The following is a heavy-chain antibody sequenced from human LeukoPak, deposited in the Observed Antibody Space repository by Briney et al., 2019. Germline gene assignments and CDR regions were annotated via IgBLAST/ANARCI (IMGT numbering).Heavy chain of an antibody. D-gene: IGHD5-24*01. CDR2: ISGSSGYI. CDR1: GFTFSNYG. V-gene: IGHV3-21*01. Sequence: GGSLRLSCVTSGFTFSNYGMSWVRQAPGKGLEWVSSISGSSGYIYYADSVKGRFTISRDNAKNSPYLQMNSLRAEDTAVYYCARVPMDGYNPGYFDYWGQGTLVTVSS. CDR3: ARVPMDGYNPGYFDY. J-gene: IGHJ4*02.